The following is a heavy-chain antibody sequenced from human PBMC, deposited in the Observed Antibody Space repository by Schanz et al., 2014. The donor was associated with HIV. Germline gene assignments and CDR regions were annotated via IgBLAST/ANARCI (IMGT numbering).Heavy chain of an antibody. J-gene: IGHJ6*02. D-gene: IGHD3-10*01. CDR2: IYYSGST. V-gene: IGHV4-31*03. Sequence: QVQLQESGPGLVKPSQTLSLTCTVSGASISSGGYYWSWIRQHPGKGLEWIVYIYYSGSTYYNPSLKSRVTISVDTSKNQFSLKLRCVTAADTAVYYCARADYYGSGSYYKNYYYGMDVWGQGTTVTVSS. CDR3: ARADYYGSGSYYKNYYYGMDV. CDR1: GASISSGGYY.